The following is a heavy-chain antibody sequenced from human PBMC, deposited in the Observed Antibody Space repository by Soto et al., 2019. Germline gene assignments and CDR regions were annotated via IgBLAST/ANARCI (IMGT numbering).Heavy chain of an antibody. Sequence: GGSLRLSCAASGFAFSSYEMNWVRQAPGKGLEWVSYISSSGSTIYYADSVKGRFTISRDNAKNSLYLQMNSLRAEDTAVYYCARVSGWDSSGYYSLDYWGQGTLVTVSS. CDR3: ARVSGWDSSGYYSLDY. D-gene: IGHD3-22*01. CDR2: ISSSGSTI. V-gene: IGHV3-48*03. J-gene: IGHJ4*02. CDR1: GFAFSSYE.